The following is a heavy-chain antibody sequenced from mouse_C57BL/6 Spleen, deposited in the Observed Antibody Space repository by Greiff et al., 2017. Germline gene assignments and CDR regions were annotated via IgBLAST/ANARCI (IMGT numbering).Heavy chain of an antibody. Sequence: EVQLQQSGTVLARPGASVKMSCKTSGYTFTSYWMHWVKQRPGQGLEWIGAIYPGNSDTSYNQKFKGKAKLTAVQSASTATMALSSLTNEDSAVYYCFDYGSCYFDDWGQGTTLTVSS. D-gene: IGHD1-1*01. CDR3: FDYGSCYFDD. CDR1: GYTFTSYW. V-gene: IGHV1-5*01. J-gene: IGHJ2*01. CDR2: IYPGNSDT.